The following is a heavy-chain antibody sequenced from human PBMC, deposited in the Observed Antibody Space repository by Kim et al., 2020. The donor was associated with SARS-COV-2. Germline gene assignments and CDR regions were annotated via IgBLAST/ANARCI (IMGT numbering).Heavy chain of an antibody. Sequence: ASVKVSCKASGYTFTGYYMHWVRQAPGQGLEWMGWINPNSGGTNYAQKFQGRVTMTRDTSISTAYMELSRLRSDDTAVYYCARGVGLSQWLVIGHFDYWGQGTLVTVSS. CDR1: GYTFTGYY. CDR2: INPNSGGT. V-gene: IGHV1-2*02. CDR3: ARGVGLSQWLVIGHFDY. D-gene: IGHD6-19*01. J-gene: IGHJ4*02.